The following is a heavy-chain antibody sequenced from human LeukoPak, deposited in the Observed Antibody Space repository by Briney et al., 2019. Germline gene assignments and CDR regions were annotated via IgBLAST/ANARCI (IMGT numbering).Heavy chain of an antibody. Sequence: GGSLRLSGAASGFTFSSYSMNWVRQAPGKGLEWVSSISSSSSYIYYADSVKGRFTISRDNAKNSLYLQMNSLRAEDTAVYYCARDQSGWYLDYWGQGTLVTVSS. J-gene: IGHJ4*02. CDR2: ISSSSSYI. D-gene: IGHD6-19*01. V-gene: IGHV3-21*01. CDR1: GFTFSSYS. CDR3: ARDQSGWYLDY.